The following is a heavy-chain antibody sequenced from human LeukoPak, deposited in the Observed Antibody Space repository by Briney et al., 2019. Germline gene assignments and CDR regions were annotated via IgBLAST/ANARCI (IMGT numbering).Heavy chain of an antibody. V-gene: IGHV4-4*07. CDR3: ARVLRYFDPPYYYYYYMDV. Sequence: PSETLSLTCTVSGGSISSYYWSWIRQPAGKGLEWIGRIYTSGSTNYNPSLKSRVTMSVDTSKNQFSLKLSSVTAADTAVYYCARVLRYFDPPYYYYYYMDVWGKGTTVTVSS. CDR1: GGSISSYY. CDR2: IYTSGST. J-gene: IGHJ6*03. D-gene: IGHD3-9*01.